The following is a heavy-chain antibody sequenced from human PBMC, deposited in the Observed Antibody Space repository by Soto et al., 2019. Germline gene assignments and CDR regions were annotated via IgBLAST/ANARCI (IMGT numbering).Heavy chain of an antibody. V-gene: IGHV3-15*07. CDR3: TTEGGYYYYGMDV. J-gene: IGHJ6*02. CDR2: IKSKTDGGTT. CDR1: GFTFSNAW. Sequence: EVQLVESGGGLVKPGGSLRLSCAASGFTFSNAWMNWVRQAPGKGLEWVGRIKSKTDGGTTDYAAPVKGRFTISRDDSTNTLYLQMNSLKTEDTAVYYCTTEGGYYYYGMDVWGQGTTVTVSS.